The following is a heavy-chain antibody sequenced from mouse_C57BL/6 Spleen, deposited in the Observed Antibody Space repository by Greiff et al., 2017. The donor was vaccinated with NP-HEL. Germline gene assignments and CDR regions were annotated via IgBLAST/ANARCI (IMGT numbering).Heavy chain of an antibody. Sequence: EVHLVESGGGLVKPGGSLKLSCAASGFTFSDYGMHWVRQAPEKGLEWVAYISSGSSTIYYADTVKGRFTISRDNAKNTLFLQMTSLRSEDTAMYYWARGHGSRLDYWGQGTTLTVSS. J-gene: IGHJ2*01. CDR1: GFTFSDYG. CDR2: ISSGSSTI. V-gene: IGHV5-17*01. CDR3: ARGHGSRLDY. D-gene: IGHD1-1*01.